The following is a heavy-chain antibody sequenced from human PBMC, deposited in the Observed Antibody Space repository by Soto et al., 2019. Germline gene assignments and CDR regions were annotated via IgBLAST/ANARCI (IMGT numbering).Heavy chain of an antibody. CDR2: THPGHSET. J-gene: IGHJ4*02. CDR1: GYTFTNYW. D-gene: IGHD2-2*01. Sequence: PGESLKISCKGSGYTFTNYWIGWVRQMPGRGLEWMGITHPGHSETKYSPSFEGQVTISADRSTRTAYLHWSSLKASDAATYFCARHSSTSVRATKKYWGQGTLVTVSS. V-gene: IGHV5-51*01. CDR3: ARHSSTSVRATKKY.